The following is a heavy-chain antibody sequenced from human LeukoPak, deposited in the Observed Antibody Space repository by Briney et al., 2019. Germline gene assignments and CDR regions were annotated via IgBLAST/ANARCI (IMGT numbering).Heavy chain of an antibody. Sequence: PSETLSLTCTVSGGSVSSGSYYWSWIRQPPGKGLEWIGYIYYSGSTNYNPSLKSRVTISVDTSKNQFSLKLSSVTAADTAVYYCARGRQQDYWGQGTLVTVSS. V-gene: IGHV4-61*01. CDR2: IYYSGST. CDR1: GGSVSSGSYY. CDR3: ARGRQQDY. J-gene: IGHJ4*02. D-gene: IGHD6-13*01.